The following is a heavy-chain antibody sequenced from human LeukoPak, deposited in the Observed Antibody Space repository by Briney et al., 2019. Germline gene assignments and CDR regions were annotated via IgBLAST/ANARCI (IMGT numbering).Heavy chain of an antibody. CDR3: PRGGGYWRGGICYQPPAL. J-gene: IGHJ2*01. CDR1: KFTFEDYG. D-gene: IGHD2-15*01. CDR2: MNWSGGST. Sequence: GVSLRLSCATSKFTFEDYGMSWVRHAPGKGLEWVSVMNWSGGSTDYADSVKGRFTISRDNPKTFSNLKMNSLRAETPALYHCPRGGGYWRGGICYQPPALWGRGTLVTVSS. V-gene: IGHV3-20*01.